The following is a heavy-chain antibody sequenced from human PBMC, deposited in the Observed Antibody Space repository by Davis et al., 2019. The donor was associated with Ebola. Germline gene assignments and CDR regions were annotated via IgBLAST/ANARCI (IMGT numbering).Heavy chain of an antibody. D-gene: IGHD3-22*01. Sequence: ASVKVSCKASGYTFPGYYMHWVRQAPGQGLEWMGRINPNSGGTNYAQKFQGRVTMTRDTSISTAYMELSRLRSDDTAVYYCATQRITMIVVAMDGMDVWGKGTTFPVSS. CDR2: INPNSGGT. CDR3: ATQRITMIVVAMDGMDV. J-gene: IGHJ6*04. CDR1: GYTFPGYY. V-gene: IGHV1-2*06.